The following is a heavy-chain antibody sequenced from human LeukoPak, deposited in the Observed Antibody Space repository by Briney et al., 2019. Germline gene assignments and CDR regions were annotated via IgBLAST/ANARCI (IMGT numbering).Heavy chain of an antibody. V-gene: IGHV3-30*02. J-gene: IGHJ4*02. CDR3: AKDPDGDYGGNFDY. Sequence: GGSLRLSCAASGFTFSSYGMHWVRQAPGKGLEWVAVIWYGGSNKYYADSVKGRFTISRDNSKNTLYLQMNSLRAEDTAVYYCAKDPDGDYGGNFDYWGQGTLVTVSS. CDR2: IWYGGSNK. D-gene: IGHD4-23*01. CDR1: GFTFSSYG.